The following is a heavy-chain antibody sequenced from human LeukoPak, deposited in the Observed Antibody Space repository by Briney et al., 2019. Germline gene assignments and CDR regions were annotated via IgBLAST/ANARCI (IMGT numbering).Heavy chain of an antibody. CDR2: IFYSGRT. CDR1: GGSFSGYY. D-gene: IGHD3-10*01. J-gene: IGHJ5*02. Sequence: SETLSLTCAVYGGSFSGYYWSWIRQPPGKGLEWIGYIFYSGRTNDNPSLKSRVTISVDTSKNQFSLRLSSVTAADTAVYYCARVQSDYYGSGSYNWFDPWGQGTLVTVSS. CDR3: ARVQSDYYGSGSYNWFDP. V-gene: IGHV4-59*01.